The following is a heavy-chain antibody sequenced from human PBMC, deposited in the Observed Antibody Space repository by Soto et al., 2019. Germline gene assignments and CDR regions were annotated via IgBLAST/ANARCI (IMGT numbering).Heavy chain of an antibody. J-gene: IGHJ5*02. CDR2: ISSNGGST. D-gene: IGHD2-15*01. V-gene: IGHV3-64D*08. CDR3: VKGRCSGGSCYSVDDFWFDP. CDR1: GFTFSSYA. Sequence: GGSPRLSCSASGFTFSSYAMHWVRQAPGKGLEYVSAISSNGGSTYYADSVKGRFTISRDNSKNTLYLQMSSLRAEDTAVYYCVKGRCSGGSCYSVDDFWFDPWGQGTLVTVSS.